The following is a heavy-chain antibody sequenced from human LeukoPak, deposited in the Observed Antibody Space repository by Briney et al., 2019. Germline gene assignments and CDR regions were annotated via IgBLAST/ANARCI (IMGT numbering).Heavy chain of an antibody. J-gene: IGHJ4*02. CDR2: ISAYNGNT. Sequence: ASVKVSCKASGYTFTSYGTSWVRQAPGQGLEWMGWISAYNGNTNYAQKLQGRVTMTTDTSTSTAYMELRSLRSDDTAVYYCARGVYCSGGSCYEGYYFDYWGQGTLVTVSS. D-gene: IGHD2-15*01. CDR3: ARGVYCSGGSCYEGYYFDY. V-gene: IGHV1-18*01. CDR1: GYTFTSYG.